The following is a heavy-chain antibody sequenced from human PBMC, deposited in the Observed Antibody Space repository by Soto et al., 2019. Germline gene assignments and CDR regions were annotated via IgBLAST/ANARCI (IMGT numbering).Heavy chain of an antibody. Sequence: GGSLRLSCAASGFTFSSYPMSWVRQAPGKGLEWVSAISGSGGSTYYADSVKGRFTISRDNSKNTLYLQMNSLRAEDTAVYYCAKDRYYGSGSYYNGDAFDIWGQGTMVTVSS. CDR1: GFTFSSYP. V-gene: IGHV3-23*01. J-gene: IGHJ3*02. CDR3: AKDRYYGSGSYYNGDAFDI. CDR2: ISGSGGST. D-gene: IGHD3-10*01.